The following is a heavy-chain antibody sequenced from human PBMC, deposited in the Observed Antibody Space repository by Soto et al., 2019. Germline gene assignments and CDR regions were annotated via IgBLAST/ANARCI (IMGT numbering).Heavy chain of an antibody. D-gene: IGHD3-10*01. CDR1: GGTFSSYA. Sequence: GASVKVSCKASGGTFSSYAISWVREAPGQGLEWMGGIIPIFGTANYAQKFQGRATITADESTSTAYMELSSLRSEDTAVYYCARDPGPALSAGAYYYGMDVWGQGTTVTVSS. J-gene: IGHJ6*02. CDR2: IIPIFGTA. CDR3: ARDPGPALSAGAYYYGMDV. V-gene: IGHV1-69*13.